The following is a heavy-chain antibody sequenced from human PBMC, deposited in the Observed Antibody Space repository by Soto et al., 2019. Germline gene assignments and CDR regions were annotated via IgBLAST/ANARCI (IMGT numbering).Heavy chain of an antibody. CDR1: GFPFSSTD. V-gene: IGHV3-21*01. Sequence: GGSLRLSCAASGFPFSSTDMTWVRQAPGKGLDWVSTIDVSSSYIYYADSVKGRFTISRDNAKNSLYLQMNSLRAEDTAVYYCASLVGATRPLSDYWGQGTLVTVSS. D-gene: IGHD1-26*01. CDR3: ASLVGATRPLSDY. CDR2: IDVSSSYI. J-gene: IGHJ4*02.